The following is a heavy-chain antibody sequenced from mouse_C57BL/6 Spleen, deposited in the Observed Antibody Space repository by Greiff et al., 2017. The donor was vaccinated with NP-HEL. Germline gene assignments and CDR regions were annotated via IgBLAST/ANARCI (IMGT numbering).Heavy chain of an antibody. CDR1: GYTFTGYW. J-gene: IGHJ1*03. Sequence: VQLQQSGAELMKPGASVKLSCKATGYTFTGYWIEWVKQRPGHGLEWIGEILPGSGSTNYNEKFKGKATFSADTSSNTAYMQLSSLTTEDSAIYYCASGTLYYYGSFPLGYCDVWGTGTTVTVSS. CDR2: ILPGSGST. CDR3: ASGTLYYYGSFPLGYCDV. D-gene: IGHD1-1*01. V-gene: IGHV1-9*01.